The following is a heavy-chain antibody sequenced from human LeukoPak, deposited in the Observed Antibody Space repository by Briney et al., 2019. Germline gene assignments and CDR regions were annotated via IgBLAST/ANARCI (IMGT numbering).Heavy chain of an antibody. V-gene: IGHV3-30-3*01. CDR2: ISYDGSNK. CDR3: ARDQTVTTERYDYYYYYGMDV. J-gene: IGHJ6*02. Sequence: PGGSLRPSCAASGFTFSSYAMHWVRQAPGKGLEWVAVISYDGSNKYYADSVKGRFTISRDNSKNTLYLQMNSLRAEDTAVYYCARDQTVTTERYDYYYYYGMDVWGQGTTVTVSS. CDR1: GFTFSSYA. D-gene: IGHD4-11*01.